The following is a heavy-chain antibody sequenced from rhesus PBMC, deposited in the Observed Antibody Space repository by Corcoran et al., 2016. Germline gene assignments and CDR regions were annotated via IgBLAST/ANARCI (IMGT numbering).Heavy chain of an antibody. D-gene: IGHD2-21*01. J-gene: IGHJ5-1*01. CDR1: GYSLSSGSY. CDR2: SGGKTGIT. CDR3: ARRGEHCTDSGCYRDNRCDV. Sequence: QVQLQESGPGLVKPSETLSLTCAVSGYSLSSGSYWGWIRQPQGKGLAWFGFSGGKTGITSYNPPLKRQVTSSRDTSKNQFSLKMSSVTAADTAVYYCARRGEHCTDSGCYRDNRCDVWGPGVLVTVSS. V-gene: IGHV4-99*01.